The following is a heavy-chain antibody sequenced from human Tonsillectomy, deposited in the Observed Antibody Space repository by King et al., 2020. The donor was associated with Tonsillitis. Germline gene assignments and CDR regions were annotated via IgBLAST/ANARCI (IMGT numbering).Heavy chain of an antibody. CDR1: GFSFSSYT. Sequence: VQLVESGGGLVQPGGSLRLSCAASGFSFSSYTMNWVRQAPGRGLEWVSGITGGGESTYYADSVQGRFTISRDNPKNTVFLQMNSLRPEDTATYFCAKDHGVGSGSSPFDYWGQGSLVIVSS. CDR3: AKDHGVGSGSSPFDY. CDR2: ITGGGEST. V-gene: IGHV3-23*04. J-gene: IGHJ4*02. D-gene: IGHD3-22*01.